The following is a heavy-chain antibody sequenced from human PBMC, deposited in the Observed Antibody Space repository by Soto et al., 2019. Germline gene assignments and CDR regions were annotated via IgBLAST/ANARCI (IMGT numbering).Heavy chain of an antibody. CDR2: ISYDGNNK. D-gene: IGHD2-15*01. V-gene: IGHV3-30*18. J-gene: IGHJ6*02. CDR1: GFTFSSYG. Sequence: QVQLVESGGGVVQPGRSLRLSCAASGFTFSSYGMHWVRQAPGKVLEWVAVISYDGNNKYYADSVKGRFTISRDNSKNTLYLQMNSLRAEDTDVYYCAKDEVLVVAVARDYYGMDVWGQGTTVTVSS. CDR3: AKDEVLVVAVARDYYGMDV.